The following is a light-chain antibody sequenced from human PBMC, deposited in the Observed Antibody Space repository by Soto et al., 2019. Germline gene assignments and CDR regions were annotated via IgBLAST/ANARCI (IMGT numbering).Light chain of an antibody. J-gene: IGKJ1*01. CDR2: GPS. V-gene: IGKV3-15*01. CDR1: QIVVSK. Sequence: IVLTQSPGTVSMSPGERATVSCMASQIVVSKFVGYQQKPGQAPRLTIXGPSTRVTGIQARFSGSGSGKESTLTISSLLSEEFAVYYCKQYNNWPPWTFGQGTKVDIK. CDR3: KQYNNWPPWT.